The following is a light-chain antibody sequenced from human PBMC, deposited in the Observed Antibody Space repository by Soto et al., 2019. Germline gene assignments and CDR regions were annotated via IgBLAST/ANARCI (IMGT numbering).Light chain of an antibody. V-gene: IGKV3-20*01. CDR3: QQYGSSPWT. CDR1: QSVSSSY. J-gene: IGKJ1*01. Sequence: EIVLTQSPGTLSLSPGERATLSCRASQSVSSSYLAWYQQKPGQAPRLLIYGASSRATGIPDRFSGSGSGTAFTLTISRLEPEDVAVYYGQQYGSSPWTFGQGTKVDIK. CDR2: GAS.